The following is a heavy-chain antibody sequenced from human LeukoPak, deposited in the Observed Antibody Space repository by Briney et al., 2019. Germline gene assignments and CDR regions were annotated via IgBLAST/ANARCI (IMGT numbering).Heavy chain of an antibody. V-gene: IGHV4-59*08. CDR3: ATHRGYSYGPSVYYFDY. CDR1: GGSISSYY. Sequence: PSETLPLTCTVSGGSISSYYWSWIRQPPGKGLEWIGYIYYSGSTNYNPSLKSRVTISVDTSKNQFSLKLSSVTAADTAVYYCATHRGYSYGPSVYYFDYWGQGTLVTVSS. CDR2: IYYSGST. D-gene: IGHD5-18*01. J-gene: IGHJ4*02.